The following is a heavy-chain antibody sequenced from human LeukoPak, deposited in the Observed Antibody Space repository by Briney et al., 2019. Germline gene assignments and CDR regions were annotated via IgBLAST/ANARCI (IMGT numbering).Heavy chain of an antibody. D-gene: IGHD3-9*01. J-gene: IGHJ3*02. CDR3: ARGFDGPNAFDI. CDR1: GGSISSYY. V-gene: IGHV4-59*01. CDR2: ISYSGST. Sequence: SETLPLTCTVSGGSISSYYWSWIRQPAGKGLEWIGHISYSGSTNYNPSLKSRVTVSIDTSKNQVSLKLSSMTAADTAVYYCARGFDGPNAFDIWGQGTMVTVSS.